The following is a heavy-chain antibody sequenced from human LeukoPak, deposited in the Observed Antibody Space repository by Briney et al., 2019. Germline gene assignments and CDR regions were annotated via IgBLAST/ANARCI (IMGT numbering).Heavy chain of an antibody. J-gene: IGHJ4*02. CDR3: ARLGVATSRGSYYFDY. CDR1: GGSISSYY. CDR2: IYTSGST. Sequence: SETLSLTCTVSGGSISSYYWSWIRQPAGKGLEWIGRIYTSGSTNYNPSLKSRVTMSVDTSKNQFSLKLSSVAAADTAVYYCARLGVATSRGSYYFDYWGQGTLVTVSS. V-gene: IGHV4-4*07. D-gene: IGHD5-12*01.